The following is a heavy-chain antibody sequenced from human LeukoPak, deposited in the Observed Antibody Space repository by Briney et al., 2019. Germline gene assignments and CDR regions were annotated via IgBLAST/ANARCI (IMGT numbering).Heavy chain of an antibody. J-gene: IGHJ3*01. Sequence: SETLSLTCTVSGYSISSGYYWGWLRQPPGKGLEWIGSIYHSGSTYYNPSLKSRVTISVDTSKNQFSLKLSSVTAADTAVYYCAREPPSGLTYAFDVWGQGTMVTVSS. CDR3: AREPPSGLTYAFDV. CDR2: IYHSGST. D-gene: IGHD3-22*01. CDR1: GYSISSGYY. V-gene: IGHV4-38-2*02.